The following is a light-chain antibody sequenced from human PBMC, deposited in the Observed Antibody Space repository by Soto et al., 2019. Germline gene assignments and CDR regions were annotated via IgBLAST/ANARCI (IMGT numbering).Light chain of an antibody. V-gene: IGKV1D-12*01. CDR1: QGIRSR. CDR2: DAS. CDR3: QQANSFPLT. Sequence: DTQLTQSPSSVSASVGDRVAITCRASQGIRSRLAWYQQKLGKAPKLLIYDASTLQSVVPSRFSGSGSGTDFPLTINSLQPEDFATYYCQQANSFPLTFGGGTKVEIK. J-gene: IGKJ4*01.